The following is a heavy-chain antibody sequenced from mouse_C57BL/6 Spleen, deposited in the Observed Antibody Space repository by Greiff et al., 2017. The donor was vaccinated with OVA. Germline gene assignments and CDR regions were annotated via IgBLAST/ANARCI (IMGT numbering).Heavy chain of an antibody. CDR3: ARSTTVVATPYWYFDV. Sequence: EVQRVESGAELVKPGASVKLSCTASGFNIKDYYMHWVKQRTEQGLEWIGRIDPEDGETKYAPKFQGKATITADTSSNTAYLQLSSLTSEDTAVYYCARSTTVVATPYWYFDVWGTGTTVTVSS. V-gene: IGHV14-2*01. CDR2: IDPEDGET. D-gene: IGHD1-1*01. CDR1: GFNIKDYY. J-gene: IGHJ1*03.